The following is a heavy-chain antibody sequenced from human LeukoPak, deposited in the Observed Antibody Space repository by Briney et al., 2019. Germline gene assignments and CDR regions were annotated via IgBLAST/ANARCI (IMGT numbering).Heavy chain of an antibody. Sequence: GGSLRLSGAASGFTFSSYGMHWVRQAPGKGLEWVAVIWYDGSNKYYADSVKGRFTISRDNSKNTLYLQMNSLRAEDTAVYYCAREDPYSSSWSFDYWGQGTLVTVSS. J-gene: IGHJ4*02. V-gene: IGHV3-33*01. D-gene: IGHD6-13*01. CDR3: AREDPYSSSWSFDY. CDR1: GFTFSSYG. CDR2: IWYDGSNK.